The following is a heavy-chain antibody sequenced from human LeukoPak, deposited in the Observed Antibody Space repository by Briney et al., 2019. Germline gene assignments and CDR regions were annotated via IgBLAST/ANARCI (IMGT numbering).Heavy chain of an antibody. V-gene: IGHV4-34*01. CDR1: GGSFSGYY. D-gene: IGHD2-2*01. Sequence: SETLSLTCAVYGGSFSGYYWSWIRQPPGNGLEWIGEINHSGNTNHNPSLKSRVTLSVDTSKNQFSLRLGSVTAADTALYYCARSLVPAAPQYNWFDPWGQGTLVTVSS. J-gene: IGHJ5*02. CDR2: INHSGNT. CDR3: ARSLVPAAPQYNWFDP.